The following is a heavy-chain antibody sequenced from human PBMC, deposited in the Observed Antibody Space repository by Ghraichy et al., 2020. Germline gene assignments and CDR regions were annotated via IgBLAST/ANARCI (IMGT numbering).Heavy chain of an antibody. Sequence: GGSLRLSCAASGFTFSNAWMSWVRQAPGKGLEWVGRIKSKTDGGTTDYAAPVKGRFTISRDDSKNTLYLQMNSLKTEDTAVYYCTTLGYCSSTSCPEDTYYYYYYGMDVWGQGTTVTVSS. D-gene: IGHD2-2*01. CDR2: IKSKTDGGTT. V-gene: IGHV3-15*01. J-gene: IGHJ6*02. CDR1: GFTFSNAW. CDR3: TTLGYCSSTSCPEDTYYYYYYGMDV.